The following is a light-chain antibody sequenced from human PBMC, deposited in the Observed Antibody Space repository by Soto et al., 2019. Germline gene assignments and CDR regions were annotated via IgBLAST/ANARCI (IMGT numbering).Light chain of an antibody. J-gene: IGKJ4*01. CDR3: QSYNNWRLT. Sequence: EIVMTHSPATLSVSPGERATLSCRASQSVSSNLAWYQQKPGQAPRLVIYGASTRATEVPASFSGIGSGTEFTRSLSCLQSADFAVYFCQSYNNWRLTFGGETKVEIK. CDR2: GAS. V-gene: IGKV3-15*01. CDR1: QSVSSN.